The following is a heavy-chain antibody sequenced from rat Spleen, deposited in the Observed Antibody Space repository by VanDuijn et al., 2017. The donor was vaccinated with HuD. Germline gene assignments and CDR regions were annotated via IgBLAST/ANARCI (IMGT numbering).Heavy chain of an antibody. CDR1: GFSLANYY. CDR3: ARDSGYGDFDY. Sequence: QVQLKETGPGLVQPTQTLSITCSVSGFSLANYYMHWVRQTPGKGLEWMGFIRSGGSTAYNSALKSRLSISRDTSKSQVFLKINSLQTEDTAIYFCARDSGYGDFDYWGQGVMVTVSS. D-gene: IGHD4-3*01. J-gene: IGHJ2*01. CDR2: IRSGGST. V-gene: IGHV2-65*01.